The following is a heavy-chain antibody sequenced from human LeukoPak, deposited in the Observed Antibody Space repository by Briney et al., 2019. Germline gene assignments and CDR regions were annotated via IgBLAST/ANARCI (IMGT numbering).Heavy chain of an antibody. V-gene: IGHV4-59*01. CDR1: GGSISSYY. Sequence: SEPLSLTCTVSGGSISSYYWSWIRQPPGKGLEWIGYINYSRRPNYNPSLKSRVTISVDMSKNQFSLKLSSVTAADTAVYYCARGRYYYGSGSYDYYFDYWGQGTLVTVSS. D-gene: IGHD3-10*01. J-gene: IGHJ4*02. CDR3: ARGRYYYGSGSYDYYFDY. CDR2: INYSRRP.